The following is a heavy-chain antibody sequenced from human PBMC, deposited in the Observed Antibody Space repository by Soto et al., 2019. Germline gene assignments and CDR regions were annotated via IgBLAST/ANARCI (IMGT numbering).Heavy chain of an antibody. CDR2: IYHSGST. D-gene: IGHD6-13*01. Sequence: SETLSLTCAVSGGSISSSNWWSWVRQPPGKGLEWIGEIYHSGSTNYNPSLKSRVTISVDKSKNQFSLKLSSVTAADTAVYYCARDNDRAAAGNWFDPWGQGTLVTVSS. V-gene: IGHV4-4*02. CDR1: GGSISSSNW. CDR3: ARDNDRAAAGNWFDP. J-gene: IGHJ5*02.